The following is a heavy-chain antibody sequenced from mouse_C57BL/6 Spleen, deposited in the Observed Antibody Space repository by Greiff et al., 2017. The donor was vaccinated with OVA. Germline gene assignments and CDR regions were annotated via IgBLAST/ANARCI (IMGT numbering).Heavy chain of an antibody. D-gene: IGHD1-1*01. CDR1: GYTFTSYW. V-gene: IGHV1-52*01. J-gene: IGHJ2*01. CDR3: ARDYYGSSYPAY. CDR2: IDPSDSET. Sequence: QVQLQQPGAELVRPGSSVKLPCKASGYTFTSYWMHWVKQRPIQGLEWIGNIDPSDSETHYNQKFKDKATLTVDKSSSTAYMQLSSLTSEDSAVYYCARDYYGSSYPAYWGQGTTLTVSS.